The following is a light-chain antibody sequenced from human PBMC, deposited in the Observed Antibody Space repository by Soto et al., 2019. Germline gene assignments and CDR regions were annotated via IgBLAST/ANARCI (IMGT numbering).Light chain of an antibody. CDR2: GDS. J-gene: IGKJ1*01. Sequence: AIQMTQSPSSLSASVGDRFTISCRASQGIGNALGWYQQKPGKPPKVLIYGDSNLQSGVPQRLSGSGSGTDLNLAISRLQPEDSATYYCLQDINYPWTFGQGTKVDIK. CDR3: LQDINYPWT. V-gene: IGKV1-6*01. CDR1: QGIGNA.